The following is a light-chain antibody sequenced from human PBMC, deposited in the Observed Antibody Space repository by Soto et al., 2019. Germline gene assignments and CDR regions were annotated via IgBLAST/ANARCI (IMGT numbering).Light chain of an antibody. CDR3: QHFNTNLFT. CDR1: QGISSA. J-gene: IGKJ4*01. V-gene: IGKV1-13*02. Sequence: ASQLTQSPSSLSASVGDRVTITCRASQGISSALAWYQQKPGKAPKLLIYDASSLDTGVPSRFSGSGSGTDFTLTISNLQPEDFASYYCQHFNTNLFTSGGGTKAEIK. CDR2: DAS.